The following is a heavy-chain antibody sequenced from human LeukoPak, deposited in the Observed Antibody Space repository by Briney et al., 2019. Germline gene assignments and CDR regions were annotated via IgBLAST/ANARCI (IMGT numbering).Heavy chain of an antibody. V-gene: IGHV1-69*04. CDR2: IIPILGIA. CDR3: ARVHRYCSGGSCYSDAFDI. D-gene: IGHD2-15*01. CDR1: GGTFSSYA. Sequence: ASVKVYCKASGGTFSSYAISWARQAPGQGLEWMGRIIPILGIANYAQKFQGRVTITADKSTSTAYMELSSLRSEDTAVYYCARVHRYCSGGSCYSDAFDIWGQGTMVTVSS. J-gene: IGHJ3*02.